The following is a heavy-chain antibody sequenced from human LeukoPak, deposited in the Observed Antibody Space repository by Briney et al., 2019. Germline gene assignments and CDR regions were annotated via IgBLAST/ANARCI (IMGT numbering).Heavy chain of an antibody. D-gene: IGHD6-25*01. Sequence: PSETLSLTWTVSGGSISSYYWSWIQQPPGKGLEWIGYIYYRGSTDYNPSLKSRVSMSVDTSKKQISLKLSSVTAADTAVYYCARRSDWFDPWGQGTPVTVSS. CDR2: IYYRGST. CDR1: GGSISSYY. CDR3: ARRSDWFDP. J-gene: IGHJ5*02. V-gene: IGHV4-59*08.